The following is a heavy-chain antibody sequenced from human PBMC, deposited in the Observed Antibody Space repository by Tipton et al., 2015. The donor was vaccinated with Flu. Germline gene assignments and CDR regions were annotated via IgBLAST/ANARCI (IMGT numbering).Heavy chain of an antibody. V-gene: IGHV4-59*02. J-gene: IGHJ6*02. CDR1: GGAVSSYF. CDR3: ARDSGRNYNYGMDV. D-gene: IGHD2-15*01. CDR2: IYYGGTT. Sequence: LSLTCTVSGGAVSSYFWTWIRQPPGKQLEWIGYIYYGGTTNYNPSLRSRVTFSMDTSKNQFSLRLSSVTAADTAVYYCARDSGRNYNYGMDVWGQGTTVYVSS.